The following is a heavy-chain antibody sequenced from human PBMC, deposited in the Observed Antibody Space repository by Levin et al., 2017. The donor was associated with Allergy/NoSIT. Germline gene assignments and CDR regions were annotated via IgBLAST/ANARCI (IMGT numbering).Heavy chain of an antibody. CDR2: IYYSGST. CDR3: ARQYYGDYRNWFDP. Sequence: SETLSLTCTVSGGSISSSNYYWGWIRQPPGKGLEWIGSIYYSGSTYYNPSLKSRVTISVDTSKNQFSLKLSSVTAADTAVYYCARQYYGDYRNWFDPWGQGTLVTVSS. D-gene: IGHD4-17*01. CDR1: GGSISSSNYY. V-gene: IGHV4-39*01. J-gene: IGHJ5*02.